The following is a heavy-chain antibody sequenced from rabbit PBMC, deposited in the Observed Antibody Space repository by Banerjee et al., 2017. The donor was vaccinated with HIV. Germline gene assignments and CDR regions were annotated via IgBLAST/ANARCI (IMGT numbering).Heavy chain of an antibody. D-gene: IGHD4-1*01. J-gene: IGHJ4*01. CDR2: IGAGSGGAT. CDR1: GFSFSNVYN. V-gene: IGHV1S40*01. CDR3: ARDLAGVIGWNFDL. Sequence: QSLEESGGDLVKPGASLTLTCTASGFSFSNVYNMCWVRQAPGKGLEWIACIGAGSGGATAYASSAEGRFTISKASSTPVTLQMTSLTAADTAAYFCARDLAGVIGWNFDLWGPGTLVTVS.